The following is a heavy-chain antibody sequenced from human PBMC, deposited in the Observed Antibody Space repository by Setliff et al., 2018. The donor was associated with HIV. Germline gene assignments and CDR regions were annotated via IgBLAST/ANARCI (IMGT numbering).Heavy chain of an antibody. Sequence: QAGGSLRLSCAASGFTFSSYGMHWVRQAPGKGLEWVAVIWYDGSNKYYADSVKGRFTISRDNSKNTLYLQMNSLRAEDTAVYYCAKDKYSSSSGDFDYWGQGTLVTVSS. CDR3: AKDKYSSSSGDFDY. CDR2: IWYDGSNK. D-gene: IGHD6-6*01. CDR1: GFTFSSYG. V-gene: IGHV3-33*06. J-gene: IGHJ4*02.